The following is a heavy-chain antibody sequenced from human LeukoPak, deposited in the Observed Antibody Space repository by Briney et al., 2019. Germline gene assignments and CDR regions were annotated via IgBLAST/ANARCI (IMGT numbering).Heavy chain of an antibody. Sequence: GGSLRLSCVASGFTFSAYSMTWVRQAPGKGLDWVSSISVSGGGTYYADSVRGRFTNSRDNSKNTLYLHMNSLRAEDTAVYYCVKDWRDESNCGGDCLQYWGQGTLVTVSS. J-gene: IGHJ4*02. CDR1: GFTFSAYS. CDR2: ISVSGGGT. V-gene: IGHV3-23*01. D-gene: IGHD2-21*02. CDR3: VKDWRDESNCGGDCLQY.